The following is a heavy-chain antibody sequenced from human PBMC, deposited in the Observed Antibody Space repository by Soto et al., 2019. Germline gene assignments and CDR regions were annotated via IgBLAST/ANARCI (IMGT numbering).Heavy chain of an antibody. Sequence: SETLSLTCAVSGGSISSGGYYWSWIRQHPGKGLEWIGYIYYSGSTYYNPSLKSRVTISVDTSKNQFSLKLSSVTAADTAVYYCARDLFPRAGLYYYYYCMDVWGQGTTVTDSS. CDR2: IYYSGST. J-gene: IGHJ6*02. CDR1: GGSISSGGYY. V-gene: IGHV4-31*11. D-gene: IGHD6-19*01. CDR3: ARDLFPRAGLYYYYYCMDV.